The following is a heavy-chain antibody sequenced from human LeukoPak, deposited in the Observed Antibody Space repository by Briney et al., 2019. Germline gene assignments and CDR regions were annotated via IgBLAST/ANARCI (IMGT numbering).Heavy chain of an antibody. CDR3: ARVPTATYDFWSGYYWVFDY. CDR1: GFTFSNFA. D-gene: IGHD3-3*01. V-gene: IGHV3-23*01. Sequence: GGSLRLSCAASGFTFSNFALSWVRQAPGKGLEWVSAISGSGGSTYYADSVKGRFTISRDNSKNTLYLQMNSLRAEDTAVYYCARVPTATYDFWSGYYWVFDYWGQGTLVTVSS. J-gene: IGHJ4*02. CDR2: ISGSGGST.